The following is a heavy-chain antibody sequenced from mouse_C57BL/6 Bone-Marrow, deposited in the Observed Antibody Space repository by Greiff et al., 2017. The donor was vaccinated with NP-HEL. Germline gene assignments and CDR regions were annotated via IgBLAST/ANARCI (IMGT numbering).Heavy chain of an antibody. J-gene: IGHJ2*01. Sequence: EVKLVESGGDLVKPGGSLKLSCAASGFTFSSYGMSWVRQTPDKRLEWVATISSGGSYTYYPDSVKGRFTISRDNAKNTLYLQMSSLKSEDTAMYYCARQGTGTREFDYWGQGTTLTVSS. CDR3: ARQGTGTREFDY. CDR1: GFTFSSYG. CDR2: ISSGGSYT. V-gene: IGHV5-6*01. D-gene: IGHD4-1*01.